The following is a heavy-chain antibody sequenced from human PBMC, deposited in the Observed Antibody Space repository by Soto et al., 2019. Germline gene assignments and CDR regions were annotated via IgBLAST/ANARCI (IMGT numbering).Heavy chain of an antibody. V-gene: IGHV3-23*01. CDR1: GFTFSSYA. CDR3: ARAPDIVVVVAADWFDP. Sequence: EVQLLESGGGLVQPGGSLRLSCAASGFTFSSYAMSWVRQAPGKGLEWVSAISGSGGSTYYADSVKGRFTISRDNSKNTLYLQMNSLRAEDTAVYYCARAPDIVVVVAADWFDPWGQGTLVTVSS. D-gene: IGHD2-15*01. CDR2: ISGSGGST. J-gene: IGHJ5*02.